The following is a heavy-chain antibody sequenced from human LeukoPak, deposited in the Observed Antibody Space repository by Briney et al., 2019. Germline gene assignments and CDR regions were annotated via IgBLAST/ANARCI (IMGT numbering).Heavy chain of an antibody. CDR1: GFTVSSNY. V-gene: IGHV3-53*01. J-gene: IGHJ4*02. Sequence: PGGSLRLSCAASGFTVSSNYMSWVRQAPGKGLEWVSVIYSGGNTYYADSVKGRFTISRDNSKNTLYLQMNSLRAEDTAVYYCAKVPGIAVAGIAGDYWGQGTLVTVSS. D-gene: IGHD6-19*01. CDR2: IYSGGNT. CDR3: AKVPGIAVAGIAGDY.